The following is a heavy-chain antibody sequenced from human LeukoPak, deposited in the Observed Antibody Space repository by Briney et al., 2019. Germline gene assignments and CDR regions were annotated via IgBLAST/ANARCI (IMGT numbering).Heavy chain of an antibody. CDR3: ARVSLLYYYYGMDV. Sequence: GGSLRLSWAASGFTFDDYGMSWVRQAPGKGLEWVSGINWNGGSTGYADSVKGRFTISRDNAKNSLYLQMNSLRAEDTALYHCARVSLLYYYYGMDVWGQGTTVTVSS. V-gene: IGHV3-20*01. CDR2: INWNGGST. CDR1: GFTFDDYG. J-gene: IGHJ6*02. D-gene: IGHD1-26*01.